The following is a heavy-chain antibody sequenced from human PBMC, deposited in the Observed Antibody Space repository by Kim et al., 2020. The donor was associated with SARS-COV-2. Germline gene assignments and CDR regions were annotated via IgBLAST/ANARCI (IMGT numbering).Heavy chain of an antibody. Sequence: SGKDRFTITRDNAKNSLYLQMNSLRAEDTALYYCAKDDTNDYGGNSDLDYWGQGTLVTVSS. V-gene: IGHV3-9*01. D-gene: IGHD4-17*01. CDR3: AKDDTNDYGGNSDLDY. J-gene: IGHJ4*02.